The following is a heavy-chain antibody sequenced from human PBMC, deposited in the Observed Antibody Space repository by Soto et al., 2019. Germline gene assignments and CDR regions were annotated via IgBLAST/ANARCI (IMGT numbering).Heavy chain of an antibody. J-gene: IGHJ4*02. Sequence: GGSLRLSCAASGFTFSSYAMSWVRQAPGKGLEWVSAISGSGGSTYYADSVKGRFTISRDNSKNTLYLQMNSLRAEDTAVYYCAKDRRDTAMVTLAPDYWGQGTLVTVSS. CDR1: GFTFSSYA. D-gene: IGHD5-18*01. CDR3: AKDRRDTAMVTLAPDY. V-gene: IGHV3-23*01. CDR2: ISGSGGST.